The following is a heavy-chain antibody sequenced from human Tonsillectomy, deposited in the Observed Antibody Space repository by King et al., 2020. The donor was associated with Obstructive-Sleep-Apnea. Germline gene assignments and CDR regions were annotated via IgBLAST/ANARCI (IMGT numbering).Heavy chain of an antibody. V-gene: IGHV3-30*03. Sequence: QLVQSGGGVVQPGRSQKLSCVVSGFTFSNYAMPWVRQAPGKGLEGVALISNDGSTIFSGDSVKGRFTISSNNSKRTLYLQMNSLRPEDTGVYYCARVRMAVIVIHDAFDIWGQGTVVTVSS. D-gene: IGHD2-21*01. CDR1: GFTFSNYA. CDR2: ISNDGSTI. CDR3: ARVRMAVIVIHDAFDI. J-gene: IGHJ3*02.